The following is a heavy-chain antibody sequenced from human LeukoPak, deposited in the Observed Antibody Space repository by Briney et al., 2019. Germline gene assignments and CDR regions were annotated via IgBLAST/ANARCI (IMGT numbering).Heavy chain of an antibody. CDR3: ARGLYDFWSGYYTPDNDAFDI. CDR1: GGSFSGYY. V-gene: IGHV4-34*01. Sequence: SETLSLTCAVYGGSFSGYYWSWLRQPPGKGLEWIGEINHSGSTNYNPSLKSRVTISVDTSKNQFSLKLSSVTAADTAVYYCARGLYDFWSGYYTPDNDAFDIWGQGTMVTVSS. CDR2: INHSGST. D-gene: IGHD3-3*01. J-gene: IGHJ3*02.